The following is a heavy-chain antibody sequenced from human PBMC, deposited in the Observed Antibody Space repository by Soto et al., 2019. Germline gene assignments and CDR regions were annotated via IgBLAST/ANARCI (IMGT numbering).Heavy chain of an antibody. V-gene: IGHV1-2*02. J-gene: IGHJ4*02. CDR3: AREGYYDILTGYYKH. D-gene: IGHD3-9*01. CDR2: INPNSGGT. Sequence: ASVKVSCKASGYTFTGYYMHWVRQAPGQGLEWMGWINPNSGGTNYAQKFQGRVTMTRDTSISTAYMELSRLRSDDTAVYYCAREGYYDILTGYYKHWGKGTLVTVSS. CDR1: GYTFTGYY.